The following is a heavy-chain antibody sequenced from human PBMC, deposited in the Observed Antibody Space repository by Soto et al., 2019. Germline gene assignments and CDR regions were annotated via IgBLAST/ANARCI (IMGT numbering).Heavy chain of an antibody. V-gene: IGHV3-23*01. D-gene: IGHD6-19*01. CDR3: VKEGSGWYSRGCFDF. Sequence: GSLRVSGAASGLTVSNFAMNWVRQAPGKGLEWVSNISESGGSTYYADSVKGRFTISRDNSKNTLYLQMNSLRGRDTAIYYCVKEGSGWYSRGCFDFWGRGTMVTVSS. CDR1: GLTVSNFA. CDR2: ISESGGST. J-gene: IGHJ3*01.